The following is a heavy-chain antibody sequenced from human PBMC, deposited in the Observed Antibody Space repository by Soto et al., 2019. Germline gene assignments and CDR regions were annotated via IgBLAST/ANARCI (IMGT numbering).Heavy chain of an antibody. J-gene: IGHJ4*02. Sequence: QVQLVQSGAEVKKPGASVTVSCKASGYTFTNYAFSWVRQAPGQGLEWMGWISAYNGYTNYPQKLQGRVTMPTDTTTSTAYMELRSLRSDDTAVYYCARDLAAAGPFDCWGQGTLVTVSS. CDR1: GYTFTNYA. CDR3: ARDLAAAGPFDC. V-gene: IGHV1-18*01. CDR2: ISAYNGYT. D-gene: IGHD6-13*01.